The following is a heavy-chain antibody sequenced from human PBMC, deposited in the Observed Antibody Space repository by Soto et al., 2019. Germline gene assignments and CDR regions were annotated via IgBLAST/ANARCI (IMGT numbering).Heavy chain of an antibody. D-gene: IGHD6-6*01. Sequence: PGGSLRLSCAASGFTFSSYAMSWVRQAPGKGLEWVSGISGSGANIYYADCVKGRFTISRDSSKNTLYLQMNSLRAEDTAVYYWARDYSSSVYMDVWGKGTTVTVSS. V-gene: IGHV3-23*01. CDR1: GFTFSSYA. CDR2: ISGSGANI. J-gene: IGHJ6*03. CDR3: ARDYSSSVYMDV.